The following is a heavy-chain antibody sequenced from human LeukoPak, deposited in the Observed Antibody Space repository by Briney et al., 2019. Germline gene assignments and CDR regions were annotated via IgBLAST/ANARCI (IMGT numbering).Heavy chain of an antibody. V-gene: IGHV4-61*08. CDR1: GGSISSGDYY. D-gene: IGHD6-13*01. CDR3: ARGGAAVGTFDY. Sequence: PSETLSLTCTVSGGSISSGDYYWSWIRQPPGKGLEWIGYIYYSGSTNYNPSLKSRVTISVDTSKNQFSLKLSSVTAADTAVYYCARGGAAVGTFDYWGQGTLATVSS. J-gene: IGHJ4*02. CDR2: IYYSGST.